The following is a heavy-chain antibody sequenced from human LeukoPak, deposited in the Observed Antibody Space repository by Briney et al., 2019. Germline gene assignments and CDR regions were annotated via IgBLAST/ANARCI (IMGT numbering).Heavy chain of an antibody. V-gene: IGHV3-21*01. CDR3: ARDNDYSNPFDY. CDR1: GFTFSSYS. J-gene: IGHJ4*02. Sequence: GGSLRLSCAASGFTFSSYSMNWVRQAPGKGLEWVSSISSSSSYMYYADSVKGRFTISRDNAENSLYLQMNSLRAEDTAVYYCARDNDYSNPFDYWGQGTLVTVSS. D-gene: IGHD4-11*01. CDR2: ISSSSSYM.